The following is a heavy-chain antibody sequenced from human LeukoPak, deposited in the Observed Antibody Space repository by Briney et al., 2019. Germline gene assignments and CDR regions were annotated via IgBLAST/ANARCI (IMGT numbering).Heavy chain of an antibody. J-gene: IGHJ4*02. V-gene: IGHV1-8*01. D-gene: IGHD3-3*01. CDR2: MNPNSGNT. Sequence: ASVKVSCKASGYTFTSYDINWVRQATGQGLEWMGWMNPNSGNTGYAQKFQGRVTITRNTSISTAYMELSSLRSEDTAVYYCAREGTGLRFLEWLLWSNNHPDYWGQGTLVTVSS. CDR1: GYTFTSYD. CDR3: AREGTGLRFLEWLLWSNNHPDY.